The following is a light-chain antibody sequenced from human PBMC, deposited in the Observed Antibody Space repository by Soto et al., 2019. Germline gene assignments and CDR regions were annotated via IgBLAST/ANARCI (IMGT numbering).Light chain of an antibody. Sequence: EIVLTQSPATLSLSPGERATLSCGASQSVSSSYLAWYQQKPGLAPRLLIYDACSRATGIPDRFSGSGSGTGFTLTNNRREPENFAVYSCQQYGRSPYTFGQRTKLEIK. CDR2: DAC. J-gene: IGKJ2*01. V-gene: IGKV3D-20*01. CDR1: QSVSSSY. CDR3: QQYGRSPYT.